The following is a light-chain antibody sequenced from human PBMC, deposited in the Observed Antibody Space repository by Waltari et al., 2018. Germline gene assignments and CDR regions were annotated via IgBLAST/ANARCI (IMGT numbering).Light chain of an antibody. CDR2: DAS. J-gene: IGKJ5*01. CDR3: QQRSTWPSIT. CDR1: QSVTTN. V-gene: IGKV3-11*01. Sequence: EIMLTQSPATLSLSPGERGTLSCRASQSVTTNLAWYQQKPGQAPRLLIYDASNRATGIPARFSGSGSGTDFTLTISSLEREDFAVYYCQQRSTWPSITFGQGTRLEIK.